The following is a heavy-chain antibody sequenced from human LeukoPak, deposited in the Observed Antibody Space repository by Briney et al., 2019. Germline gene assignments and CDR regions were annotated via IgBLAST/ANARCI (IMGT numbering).Heavy chain of an antibody. CDR1: GSSFTSYW. Sequence: GAPLQISCEGSGSSFTSYWIGWVRPVAGKGLEWMGIIYPGDSDTRYSPSFQGQVTISADKSISTAYLQWSSLKASDTAMYYCARPPLHGDAFDIWGQGTMVTVSS. V-gene: IGHV5-51*01. J-gene: IGHJ3*02. CDR2: IYPGDSDT. CDR3: ARPPLHGDAFDI.